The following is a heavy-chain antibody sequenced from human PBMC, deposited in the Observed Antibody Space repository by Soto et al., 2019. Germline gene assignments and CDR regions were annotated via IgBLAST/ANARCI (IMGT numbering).Heavy chain of an antibody. Sequence: QVQLVQSGAEVKKPGSSVKVSCKASGGTFSSYAISWVRQAPGQGLEWMGGIIPIFGTANYAQKFQGRVTITADESTSTAYMELSSLRSEDTAVYYCARETDYGDPPVDYYYYGMDVWGQGTTVTVSS. CDR1: GGTFSSYA. J-gene: IGHJ6*02. D-gene: IGHD4-17*01. V-gene: IGHV1-69*01. CDR2: IIPIFGTA. CDR3: ARETDYGDPPVDYYYYGMDV.